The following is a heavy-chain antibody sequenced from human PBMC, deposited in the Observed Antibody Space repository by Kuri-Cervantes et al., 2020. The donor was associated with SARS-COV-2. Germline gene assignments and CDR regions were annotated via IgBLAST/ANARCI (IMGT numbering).Heavy chain of an antibody. V-gene: IGHV1-58*01. D-gene: IGHD2-2*01. J-gene: IGHJ4*02. CDR1: GFTFPNSS. Sequence: SVQVSCKDSGFTFPNSSVQWVRQARGQRLAWIGWIVVGSGHPNYAQKFQERVTITRDMSTSTAYMDLSSLRSEDTAVYYCAAAYPKDCLSTSCPPDFDYWGQGTVVTVSS. CDR2: IVVGSGHP. CDR3: AAAYPKDCLSTSCPPDFDY.